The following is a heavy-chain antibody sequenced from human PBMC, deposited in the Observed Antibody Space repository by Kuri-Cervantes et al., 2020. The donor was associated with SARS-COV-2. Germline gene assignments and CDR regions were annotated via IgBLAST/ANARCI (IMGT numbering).Heavy chain of an antibody. CDR2: ISGSGGST. CDR3: AKFDRYSNYVGYFQH. Sequence: GGSLRLSCTVSGGSISSSSYYWGWIRQPPGKGLEWVSAISGSGGSTYYADSVKGRFTISRDNSKNTLYLQMNSLRAEDTAVYYCAKFDRYSNYVGYFQHWGQGTLVTVSS. D-gene: IGHD4-11*01. J-gene: IGHJ1*01. CDR1: GGSISSSSYY. V-gene: IGHV3-23*01.